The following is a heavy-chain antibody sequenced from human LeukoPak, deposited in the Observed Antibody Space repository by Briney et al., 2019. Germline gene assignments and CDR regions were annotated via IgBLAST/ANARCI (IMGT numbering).Heavy chain of an antibody. J-gene: IGHJ4*02. V-gene: IGHV5-51*01. Sequence: GESLKISCKGAGYSFTSYWIGWVRQMPGKGLEWMGIIYPGDSDTRYSPSFQGQVTISADKSISTAYLQWSSLKASDTAMYYCASPISSGWYYFDYWGQGTLVTVSS. CDR1: GYSFTSYW. CDR2: IYPGDSDT. D-gene: IGHD6-19*01. CDR3: ASPISSGWYYFDY.